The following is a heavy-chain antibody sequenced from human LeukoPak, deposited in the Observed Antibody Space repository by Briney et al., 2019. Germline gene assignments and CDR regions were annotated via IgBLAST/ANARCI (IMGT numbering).Heavy chain of an antibody. Sequence: SETLSLTCTVSGGSMSSSSYYWGWIRQPPGKGLEWIGSIYSSGSTYYNPSLKSRVTISVDTSKNQFSLKLNSVTAADTAVYYCARRTATTGTSDYWGQGTLVTVSS. D-gene: IGHD1-1*01. CDR2: IYSSGST. J-gene: IGHJ4*02. CDR1: GGSMSSSSYY. V-gene: IGHV4-39*01. CDR3: ARRTATTGTSDY.